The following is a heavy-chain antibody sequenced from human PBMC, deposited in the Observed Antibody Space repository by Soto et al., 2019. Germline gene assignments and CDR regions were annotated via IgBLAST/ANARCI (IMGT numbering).Heavy chain of an antibody. J-gene: IGHJ6*02. Sequence: EVQLVESGGGLVQPGGSLRLSCVDSGFTFSSYWMSWVRQAPVKGVEWVGNIKQDGSEENYVDSVKGRFTISRDNAKNSMYLQMNSLRVEDTAVYYCARIAASGRGWDVWGQGTTVVVSS. D-gene: IGHD6-13*01. CDR2: IKQDGSEE. CDR1: GFTFSSYW. CDR3: ARIAASGRGWDV. V-gene: IGHV3-7*01.